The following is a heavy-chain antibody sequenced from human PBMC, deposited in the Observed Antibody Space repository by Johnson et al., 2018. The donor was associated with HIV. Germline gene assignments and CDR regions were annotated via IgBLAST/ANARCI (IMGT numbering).Heavy chain of an antibody. D-gene: IGHD3-22*01. CDR2: MSYDGSNN. CDR1: GFTFSNYA. V-gene: IGHV3-30*04. Sequence: QVQLVESGGGLVQPGGSLRLSCAASGFTFSNYAMHWVRQAPGKGLEWVAVMSYDGSNNYYADSVKGRFTISRDNSKNKLYLQMNSLRAEDTAVYYCHNYYDSSCYQAAVDIWGQGTMVTVSS. CDR3: HNYYDSSCYQAAVDI. J-gene: IGHJ3*02.